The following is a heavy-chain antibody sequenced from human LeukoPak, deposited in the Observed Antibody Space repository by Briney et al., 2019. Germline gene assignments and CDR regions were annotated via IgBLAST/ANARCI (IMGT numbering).Heavy chain of an antibody. CDR3: ARGAARRLNWFDP. CDR1: GDTFTNYG. V-gene: IGHV1-18*01. Sequence: ASVKVSCKASGDTFTNYGFSWVRQAPGEGLEWMGWISAYNGDTKYPQKFQGRVTMTTDTSATTVYMELGSLRSEDTAVYYCARGAARRLNWFDPWGQGTLVTVSS. CDR2: ISAYNGDT. J-gene: IGHJ5*02. D-gene: IGHD6-6*01.